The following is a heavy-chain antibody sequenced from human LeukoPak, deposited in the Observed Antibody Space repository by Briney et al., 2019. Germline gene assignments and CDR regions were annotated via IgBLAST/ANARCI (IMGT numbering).Heavy chain of an antibody. CDR3: ARAGDYGDYVGWFDP. Sequence: SETLSLTCTVSGGSISSYYWSWIRQPAGKGLEWIGRIHTSGSTNYNPSLKSRVTMSVDTSKKQFSLKLTSVTAADTAVYYCARAGDYGDYVGWFDPWGQGTLVTASS. J-gene: IGHJ5*02. V-gene: IGHV4-4*07. CDR2: IHTSGST. D-gene: IGHD4-17*01. CDR1: GGSISSYY.